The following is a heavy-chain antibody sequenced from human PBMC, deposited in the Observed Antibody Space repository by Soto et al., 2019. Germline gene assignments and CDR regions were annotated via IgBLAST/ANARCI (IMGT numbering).Heavy chain of an antibody. CDR1: GDSITNNHW. D-gene: IGHD3-16*01. CDR2: IYHTGHA. J-gene: IGHJ6*02. CDR3: ASKLGPYYYGLDV. V-gene: IGHV4-4*02. Sequence: QMQLRESGPGLVKPSGTLSLTSTVYGDSITNNHWWTWVRQSPGKGPEMIGEIYHTGHANYNPSLNSRVAISVDKSKNQFSLTLNSVTAADTAVYYCASKLGPYYYGLDVWGQGTTVTVSS.